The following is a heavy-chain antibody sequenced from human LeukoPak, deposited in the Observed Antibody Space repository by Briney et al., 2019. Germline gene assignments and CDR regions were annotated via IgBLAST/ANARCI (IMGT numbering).Heavy chain of an antibody. Sequence: GGSLRLSCVVSGFTFSTYGMHWVRQAPGKGMEWVAVIASDGRNKHYDDSVEGRFTIFRDNSKNTLYLQMISLRAEDTAVYYCEKDAHTAAAAYYFDHWGRGTPVPVP. CDR3: EKDAHTAAAAYYFDH. CDR2: IASDGRNK. CDR1: GFTFSTYG. D-gene: IGHD6-13*01. J-gene: IGHJ4*02. V-gene: IGHV3-30*18.